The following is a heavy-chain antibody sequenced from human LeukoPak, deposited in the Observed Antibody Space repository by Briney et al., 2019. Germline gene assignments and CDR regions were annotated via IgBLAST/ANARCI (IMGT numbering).Heavy chain of an antibody. CDR3: ARGTYYYDSSGPGN. CDR2: ISSSGSTI. V-gene: IGHV3-11*01. J-gene: IGHJ4*02. D-gene: IGHD3-22*01. CDR1: GFTFSDYY. Sequence: GGSLRLSCAASGFTFSDYYMSWIRQAPGKGLEWVSYISSSGSTIYYADSVKGRFTISRDNAKNSLYLQMNSLRAEDTAGYYCARGTYYYDSSGPGNWGQGTLVTVSS.